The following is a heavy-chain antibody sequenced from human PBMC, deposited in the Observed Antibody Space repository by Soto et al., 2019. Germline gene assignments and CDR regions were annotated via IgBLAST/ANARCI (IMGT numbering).Heavy chain of an antibody. CDR3: ARGGRIRASGWFDY. J-gene: IGHJ4*02. V-gene: IGHV3-7*03. D-gene: IGHD6-19*01. Sequence: PGGSLRLSCAASRFTFSTYWMSWVRQAPGKGLEWVANIQQDGSEKYYVDSVKGRFTLSRDNAKNSLYPQMNSLRAEDTAVYYCARGGRIRASGWFDYWGQGTLVTVSS. CDR1: RFTFSTYW. CDR2: IQQDGSEK.